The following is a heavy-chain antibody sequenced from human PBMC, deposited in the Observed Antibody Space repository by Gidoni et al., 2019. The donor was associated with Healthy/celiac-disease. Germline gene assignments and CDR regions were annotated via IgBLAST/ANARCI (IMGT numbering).Heavy chain of an antibody. V-gene: IGHV3-9*01. CDR1: GFTFDDYA. J-gene: IGHJ4*02. CDR3: AKDFLLLFWGGSGYDY. CDR2: ISWNSGSI. D-gene: IGHD5-12*01. Sequence: EVQLVESGGGLVQPGRSLRPSCAASGFTFDDYAMHWVRQAPGKGLEWVSGISWNSGSIGYADSVKGRFTISRDNAKNSLYLQMNSLRAEDTALYYCAKDFLLLFWGGSGYDYWGQGTLVTVSS.